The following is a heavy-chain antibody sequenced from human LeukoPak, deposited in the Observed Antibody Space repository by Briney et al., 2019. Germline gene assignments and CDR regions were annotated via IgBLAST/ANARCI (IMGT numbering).Heavy chain of an antibody. J-gene: IGHJ6*03. CDR2: INHSGST. Sequence: PSETLSLTCAVYGGSFSGYYWSWIRQPPGKGLEWIGEINHSGSTNYNPSLKSRVTISVDTFKTQFSLKLNSVTAADTAVYFCARGRGYYGSGYYDTYYYYYMDVWGKGTTVTISS. V-gene: IGHV4-34*01. CDR3: ARGRGYYGSGYYDTYYYYYMDV. D-gene: IGHD3-10*01. CDR1: GGSFSGYY.